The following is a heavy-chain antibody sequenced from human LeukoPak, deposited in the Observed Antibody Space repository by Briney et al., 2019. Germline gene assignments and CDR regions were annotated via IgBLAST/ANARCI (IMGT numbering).Heavy chain of an antibody. Sequence: PSETLSLTCTVSGGSISSYYWSWIRQPPGKGLEWIGYIYYSGSTNCNPSLKSRVTISVDTSKSQVSLKLSSVTAADTAVYYCARLSCPLRYFDYWGQGTLVTVSS. J-gene: IGHJ4*02. CDR2: IYYSGST. CDR3: ARLSCPLRYFDY. V-gene: IGHV4-59*08. CDR1: GGSISSYY. D-gene: IGHD5/OR15-5a*01.